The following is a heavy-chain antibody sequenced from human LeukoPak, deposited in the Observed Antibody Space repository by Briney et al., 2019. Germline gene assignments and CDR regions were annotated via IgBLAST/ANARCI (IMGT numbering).Heavy chain of an antibody. V-gene: IGHV3-74*01. CDR2: TKLHGTTV. CDR1: VHIFSPYW. CDR3: ASAYTYVRLGDH. Sequence: PGGPLRLPCAASVHIFSPYWMSWPRQARGGALVWVARTKLHGTTVDYADSVKGRFTISRDNAKNTLFLQMDSLRAEDTAVYYCASAYTYVRLGDHWGQGTLVTVSS. D-gene: IGHD3-16*01. J-gene: IGHJ4*02.